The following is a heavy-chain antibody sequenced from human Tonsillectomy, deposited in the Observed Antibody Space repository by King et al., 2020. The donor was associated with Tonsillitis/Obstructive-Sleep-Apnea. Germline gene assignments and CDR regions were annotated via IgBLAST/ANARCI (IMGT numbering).Heavy chain of an antibody. CDR3: ARDNYDFWSGYFVSPNYYYYMDV. Sequence: VQLQESGPGLVKPSETLSLTCTVSGGSISSYYWSWIRQPPGKGLEWIGYIYYSGSTNYNPSLKSRVTISVDTSKNQFSLKLSSVTAADTAVYYCARDNYDFWSGYFVSPNYYYYMDVWGKGTTVTVYS. J-gene: IGHJ6*03. CDR1: GGSISSYY. V-gene: IGHV4-59*01. CDR2: IYYSGST. D-gene: IGHD3-3*01.